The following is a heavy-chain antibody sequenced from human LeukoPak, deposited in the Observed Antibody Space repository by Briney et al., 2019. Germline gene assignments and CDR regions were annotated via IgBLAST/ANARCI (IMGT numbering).Heavy chain of an antibody. CDR1: GFTFSSYS. CDR2: ISSSSSYI. J-gene: IGHJ4*02. Sequence: GGSLRLSCAASGFTFSSYSMNWVRQAPGKGLEWVSSISSSSSYIYYADSVKGRFTISRDNAKNSLYLQMNSLRAEETAVYYCARERVVAAAVPFDYWGQGTLVTVSS. V-gene: IGHV3-21*01. CDR3: ARERVVAAAVPFDY. D-gene: IGHD6-13*01.